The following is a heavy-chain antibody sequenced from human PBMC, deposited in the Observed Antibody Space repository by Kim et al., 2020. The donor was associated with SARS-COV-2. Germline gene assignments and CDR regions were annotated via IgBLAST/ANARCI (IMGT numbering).Heavy chain of an antibody. D-gene: IGHD3-16*02. CDR2: SSGSGGST. CDR1: GFTFSSYA. J-gene: IGHJ4*02. V-gene: IGHV3-23*01. Sequence: GGSLRLSCAASGFTFSSYAMSWVRQAPGKGLEWVSASSGSGGSTYYADSVKGRFTISRDNSKNTLYLQMNSLRAEDTAVYYCAKDRGRGGVIVNYFDYWGQGTLVTVSS. CDR3: AKDRGRGGVIVNYFDY.